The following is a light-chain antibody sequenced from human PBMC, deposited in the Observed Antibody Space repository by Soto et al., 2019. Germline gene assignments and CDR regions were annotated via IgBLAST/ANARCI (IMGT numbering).Light chain of an antibody. CDR2: EVF. CDR3: SSFADGFNVV. J-gene: IGLJ2*01. V-gene: IGLV2-8*01. Sequence: QSALTQPAAVSGPPGQSITISCTGTSSDVGRYNYVSSYQQHSGKAPKLVIYEVFKRPSEIPARFSASKSGNTASLIVSGLQPEDEAEYFCSSFADGFNVVFGGGTKLTVL. CDR1: SSDVGRYNY.